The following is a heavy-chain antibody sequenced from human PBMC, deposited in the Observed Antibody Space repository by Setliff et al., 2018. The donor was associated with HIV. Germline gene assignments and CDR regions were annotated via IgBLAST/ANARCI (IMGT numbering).Heavy chain of an antibody. Sequence: ASVKVSCKASGYTFTSYYIHWVRQAPGQGPEWMGVIHPSGGSTSYAQSFQDRVTMTRDTSTSTVYMELSSLRSEDTAVYYCARARYCSGGSCYGGEYWFDPWGQGTLVTVSS. CDR1: GYTFTSYY. CDR3: ARARYCSGGSCYGGEYWFDP. D-gene: IGHD2-15*01. J-gene: IGHJ5*02. CDR2: IHPSGGST. V-gene: IGHV1-46*01.